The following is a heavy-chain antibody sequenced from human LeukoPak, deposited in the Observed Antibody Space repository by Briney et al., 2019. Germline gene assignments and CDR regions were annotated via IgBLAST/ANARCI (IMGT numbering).Heavy chain of an antibody. CDR2: ISSSSSYI. CDR3: VGSSSAYFDY. V-gene: IGHV3-21*01. J-gene: IGHJ4*02. CDR1: GFTFSSYS. D-gene: IGHD6-6*01. Sequence: PGGSLRLSCAASGFTFSSYSMNWVRQAPGKGLGWVSSISSSSSYIYYADSVKGRFTISRDKSKNTLYLQMNSLRAEDTAVYYCVGSSSAYFDYWGQGTLVTVSS.